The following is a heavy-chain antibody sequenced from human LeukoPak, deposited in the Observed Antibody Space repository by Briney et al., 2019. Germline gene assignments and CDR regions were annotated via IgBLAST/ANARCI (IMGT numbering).Heavy chain of an antibody. CDR1: GGSISSYY. CDR2: IYTSGST. Sequence: SETLSRTGTVSGGSISSYYWSWIRQPAGKGLEWIGRIYTSGSTNYNPSLKSRVTMSVDTSKNQFSLKLSSVTAADTAVYYCARDRIKFRYFDWSNGFDPWGQGTLVTVSS. J-gene: IGHJ5*02. D-gene: IGHD3-9*01. CDR3: ARDRIKFRYFDWSNGFDP. V-gene: IGHV4-4*07.